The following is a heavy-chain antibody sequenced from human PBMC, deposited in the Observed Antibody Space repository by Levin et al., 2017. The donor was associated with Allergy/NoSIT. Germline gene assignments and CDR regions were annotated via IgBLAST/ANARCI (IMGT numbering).Heavy chain of an antibody. CDR2: INSDGSST. CDR1: GFTFSTYW. J-gene: IGHJ4*02. D-gene: IGHD1-26*01. CDR3: TRSQSGRYY. V-gene: IGHV3-74*01. Sequence: PSETLSLTCAASGFTFSTYWMHWVRQAPGKGLVWVSLINSDGSSTGYADSVKGRFTISSDNAKNTLYLQMNSLRAEDTAVYYCTRSQSGRYYWGQGALVTVSS.